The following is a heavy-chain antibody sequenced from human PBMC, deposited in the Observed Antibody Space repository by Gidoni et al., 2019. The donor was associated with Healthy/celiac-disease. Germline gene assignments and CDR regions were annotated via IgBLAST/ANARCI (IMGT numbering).Heavy chain of an antibody. CDR1: GGPTSSHS. CDR2: IYYSGST. J-gene: IGHJ6*02. V-gene: IGHV4-59*11. D-gene: IGHD6-13*01. Sequence: QVQLQESGPGLVKPSETLYLSSPAAGGPTSSHSWSWIRPPPGKGLQGIGYIYYSGSTNYNPSLKRRGTISVDTSRTQFSLKLSSVTAADAAVYYCARVGVYSSSFKFAGPYYYYGMDVWGQGPTVTVSS. CDR3: ARVGVYSSSFKFAGPYYYYGMDV.